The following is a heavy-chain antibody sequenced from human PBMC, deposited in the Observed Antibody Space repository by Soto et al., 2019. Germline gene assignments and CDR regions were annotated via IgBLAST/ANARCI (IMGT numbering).Heavy chain of an antibody. D-gene: IGHD3-10*01. CDR1: GFSLRTSEVG. CDR3: THISYYGSGRGGLDV. Sequence: QITLKESGPTLVKPTQTLTLTCTFSGFSLRTSEVGVGWIRQSPGKALEWLALIYWDDDKRYRPSLKNRLTIVKDTSNNVVVLIMANMDPVDTGTYYCTHISYYGSGRGGLDVWGQGTTVTVSS. CDR2: IYWDDDK. J-gene: IGHJ6*02. V-gene: IGHV2-5*02.